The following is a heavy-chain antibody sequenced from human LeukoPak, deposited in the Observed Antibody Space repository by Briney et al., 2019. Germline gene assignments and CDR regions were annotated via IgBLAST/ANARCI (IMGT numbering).Heavy chain of an antibody. CDR1: GGSFSGYY. V-gene: IGHV4-34*01. J-gene: IGHJ4*02. CDR3: AGSTYYDILTGYSLFDY. CDR2: INHSGST. Sequence: SETLSLTCAVYGGSFSGYYWSWIRQPPGKGLEWIGEINHSGSTNYNPSLKSGVTISVDTSKNQFSLKLSSVTAADTAVYYCAGSTYYDILTGYSLFDYWGQGTLVTVSS. D-gene: IGHD3-9*01.